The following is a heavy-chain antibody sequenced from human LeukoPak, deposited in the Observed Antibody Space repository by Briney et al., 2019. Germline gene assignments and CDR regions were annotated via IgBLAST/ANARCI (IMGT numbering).Heavy chain of an antibody. Sequence: ASVKVSCKASGYTFTSYDINWLRQTTGQGLEWMGWMNPNSGNTGYAQKFQGRVTMTRNTSISTAYMELSSLRSEDTAVYYCAIDYGGEKFDYWGQGTLVTVSS. CDR1: GYTFTSYD. CDR2: MNPNSGNT. D-gene: IGHD2-21*01. V-gene: IGHV1-8*01. J-gene: IGHJ4*02. CDR3: AIDYGGEKFDY.